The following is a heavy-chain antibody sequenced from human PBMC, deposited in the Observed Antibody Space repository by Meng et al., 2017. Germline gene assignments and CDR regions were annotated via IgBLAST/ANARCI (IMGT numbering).Heavy chain of an antibody. Sequence: GESLKISCAASGFTFSSYAMHWVRQAPGKGLERVAVISYDGSNKYYADSVKGRFTISRDNSKNTLYLQMNSLRAEDTAVYYCARDSRGIAAAGSSDAFDIWGQGTMVTVSS. CDR2: ISYDGSNK. CDR1: GFTFSSYA. V-gene: IGHV3-30*04. D-gene: IGHD6-13*01. CDR3: ARDSRGIAAAGSSDAFDI. J-gene: IGHJ3*02.